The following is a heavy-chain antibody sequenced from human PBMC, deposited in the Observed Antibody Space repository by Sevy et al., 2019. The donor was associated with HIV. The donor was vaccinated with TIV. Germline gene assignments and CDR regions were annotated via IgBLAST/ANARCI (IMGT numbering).Heavy chain of an antibody. V-gene: IGHV4-4*07. Sequence: SETLSLTCTVSGGSISDYYWTWIRQPAGKGLEWLGRIYISGSTEYNPSLKSRVSMSLDTSKNTFSLKLPSMTAADTAVYYCARGPQSCNSVSCYSALSWGQGILVTVSS. CDR1: GGSISDYY. CDR3: ARGPQSCNSVSCYSALS. J-gene: IGHJ4*02. CDR2: IYISGST. D-gene: IGHD2-15*01.